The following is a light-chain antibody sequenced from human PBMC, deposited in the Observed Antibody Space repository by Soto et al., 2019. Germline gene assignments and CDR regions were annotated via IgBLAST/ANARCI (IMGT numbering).Light chain of an antibody. J-gene: IGKJ4*01. V-gene: IGKV1-9*01. CDR3: QQFNTYPLT. CDR2: VAS. Sequence: DLQLTQSPSFLSASVGDRVTITCRASQGINDYLAWYQQKPGKAPKLLIYVASTLQSEVPSRFSGSASGTEFTLTISSLQPEDFATYYCQQFNTYPLTFGGGTKVEVK. CDR1: QGINDY.